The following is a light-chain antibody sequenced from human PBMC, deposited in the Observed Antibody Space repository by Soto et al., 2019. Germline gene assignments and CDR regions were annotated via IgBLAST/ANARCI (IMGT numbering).Light chain of an antibody. CDR3: QQYNNWPPWT. J-gene: IGKJ1*01. Sequence: EIVLTQAPATLSLSPGERATVSCRPSQSVSSYLAWYQQKPGQAPRLLIYDASNRATGIPARFSGSGSGTAFTLTISRLEPADFAVYYCQQYNNWPPWTFGQGTKVDIK. V-gene: IGKV3-11*01. CDR2: DAS. CDR1: QSVSSY.